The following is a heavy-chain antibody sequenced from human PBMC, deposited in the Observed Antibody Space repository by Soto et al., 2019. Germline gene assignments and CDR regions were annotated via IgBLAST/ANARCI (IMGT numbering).Heavy chain of an antibody. J-gene: IGHJ4*02. CDR3: ARRSSSWYFDY. D-gene: IGHD6-13*01. CDR2: ISGSDGST. Sequence: EVQLLESGGGLVQPGGSLRLSCAASGFTFSRYAMNWVRQAPGKGLEWVSVISGSDGSTYYADSVKGRFTISRDNSKNTLNLQMNSVRAEDTAVYYCARRSSSWYFDYWGQGTLVTVSS. CDR1: GFTFSRYA. V-gene: IGHV3-23*01.